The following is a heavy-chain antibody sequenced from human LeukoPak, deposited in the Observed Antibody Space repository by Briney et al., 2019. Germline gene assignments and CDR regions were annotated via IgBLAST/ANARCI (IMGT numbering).Heavy chain of an antibody. CDR1: GGSISSGGYS. CDR3: ARYSGYDLFDY. D-gene: IGHD5-12*01. J-gene: IGHJ4*02. CDR2: IYHSGST. V-gene: IGHV4-30-2*01. Sequence: SETLSLTCAVSGGSISSGGYSWSWIWQPPGKGLEWVGYIYHSGSTYYNPSLKSRVTISVDRSKNQFSLKLSSVTAADMAVYYCARYSGYDLFDYWGQGTLVTVSS.